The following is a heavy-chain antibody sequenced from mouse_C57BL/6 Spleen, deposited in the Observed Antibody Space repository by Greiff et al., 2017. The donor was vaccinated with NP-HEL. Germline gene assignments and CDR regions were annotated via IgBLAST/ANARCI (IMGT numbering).Heavy chain of an antibody. CDR1: GYTFTSYW. V-gene: IGHV1-69*01. CDR3: ARGGNYYDY. CDR2: IDPSDSYT. Sequence: VQLQQSGAELVMPGASVKLSCKASGYTFTSYWMHWVKQRPGQGLDWIGEIDPSDSYTNYNQKFKGKSTLTVDKSSSTAYMQLSSLTSEDSAFYYCARGGNYYDYWGQGTTLTVSS. J-gene: IGHJ2*01.